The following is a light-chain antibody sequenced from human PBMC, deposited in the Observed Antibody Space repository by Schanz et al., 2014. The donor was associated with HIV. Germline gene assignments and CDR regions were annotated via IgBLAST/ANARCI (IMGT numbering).Light chain of an antibody. CDR1: QSVSSSY. J-gene: IGKJ5*01. V-gene: IGKV3-15*01. CDR2: GTS. Sequence: EIVLTQSPGTLSLSPGERATLSCRASQSVSSSYLALYQQKPGQAPRLLIYGTSTRATGIPARFSGSGSGTEFTLTISSLQSEDVAIYYCQQYNKWPPITFGQGTRLEIK. CDR3: QQYNKWPPIT.